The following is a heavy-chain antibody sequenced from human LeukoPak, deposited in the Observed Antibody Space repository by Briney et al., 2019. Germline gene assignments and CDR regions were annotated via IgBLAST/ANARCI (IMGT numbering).Heavy chain of an antibody. CDR3: AALRYSYGYGY. CDR2: INPNSGGT. J-gene: IGHJ4*02. CDR1: GYTFTGYY. D-gene: IGHD5-18*01. V-gene: IGHV1-2*02. Sequence: ASVKVSCKASGYTFTGYYMHWVRQAPGQGLEWMGWINPNSGGTNYAQKFQGRVTMTRDTSISTAYMELSSLRSEDTAVYYCAALRYSYGYGYWGQGTLVTVSS.